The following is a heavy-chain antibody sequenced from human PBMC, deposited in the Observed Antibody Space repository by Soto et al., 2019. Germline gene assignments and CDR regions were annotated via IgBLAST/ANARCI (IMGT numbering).Heavy chain of an antibody. D-gene: IGHD2-21*02. V-gene: IGHV4-59*12. Sequence: FETLSLTCTDSGVTISSYYWSWIRKPPRKGLEWIGYIHYSGSTIYNPSFKSRVTISVDTSKNQFSLQLSSVTAADTAVYFCAREDDGGDRDYYGLDVWGKGTTVTVSS. CDR3: AREDDGGDRDYYGLDV. CDR2: IHYSGST. J-gene: IGHJ6*04. CDR1: GVTISSYY.